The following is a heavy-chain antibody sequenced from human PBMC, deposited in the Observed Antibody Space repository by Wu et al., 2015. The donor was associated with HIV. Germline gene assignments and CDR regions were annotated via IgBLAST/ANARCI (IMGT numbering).Heavy chain of an antibody. V-gene: IGHV1-46*02. J-gene: IGHJ3*02. CDR2: INPKGGIT. Sequence: QVQLVQSGAEMKKPGASVNVSCKASGYSFNTHYLNWMRQAPGQGPEWMGLINPKGGITTYAQNFKGRVTMTNDTSTSTLYLEVNSLRSEDTAVYYCARNLFGRYDVIDMWGQGTMVIVSS. CDR3: ARNLFGRYDVIDM. CDR1: GYSFNTHY. D-gene: IGHD3-16*01.